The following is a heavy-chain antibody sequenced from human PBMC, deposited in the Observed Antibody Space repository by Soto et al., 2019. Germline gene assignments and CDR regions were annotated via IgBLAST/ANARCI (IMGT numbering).Heavy chain of an antibody. J-gene: IGHJ4*02. Sequence: SETLSLTCTVSGGSISSYYWSWIRQPPGKGLEWIGYVYYSGSTNYNPSLKSRVTISVDTSKNQFSLKLSSVTAADTAVYYCARAWGELTTVDYWGQGTMVTVSS. D-gene: IGHD4-17*01. CDR1: GGSISSYY. CDR2: VYYSGST. CDR3: ARAWGELTTVDY. V-gene: IGHV4-59*01.